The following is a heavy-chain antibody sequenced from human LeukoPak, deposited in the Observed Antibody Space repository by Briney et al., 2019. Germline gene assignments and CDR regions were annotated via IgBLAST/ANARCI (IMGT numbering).Heavy chain of an antibody. D-gene: IGHD3-22*01. CDR2: IWYDGSNK. J-gene: IGHJ4*02. V-gene: IGHV3-33*01. CDR1: GFTFSSYG. CDR3: ARADSSGKFDY. Sequence: GGSLRLSCAASGFTFSSYGMHWVRQAPGKGLEWVAVIWYDGSNKYYADSVKGRFTISRDNSKNTLYLQMNNLRAEDTAVYYCARADSSGKFDYWGQGTLVTVSS.